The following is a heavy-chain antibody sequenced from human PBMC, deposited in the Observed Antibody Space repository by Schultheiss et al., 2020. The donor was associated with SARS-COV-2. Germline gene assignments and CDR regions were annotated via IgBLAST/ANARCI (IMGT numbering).Heavy chain of an antibody. CDR3: ARTGDSSGYYPQGNWYFDL. Sequence: GGSLRLSCAASGFTFSSYAMHWVRQAPGKGLEWVANIKQDGSEKYYVDSVKGRFTISRDNAKNSLYLQMNSLRAEDTAVYYCARTGDSSGYYPQGNWYFDLWGRGTLVTVSS. CDR1: GFTFSSYA. D-gene: IGHD3-22*01. V-gene: IGHV3-7*03. CDR2: IKQDGSEK. J-gene: IGHJ2*01.